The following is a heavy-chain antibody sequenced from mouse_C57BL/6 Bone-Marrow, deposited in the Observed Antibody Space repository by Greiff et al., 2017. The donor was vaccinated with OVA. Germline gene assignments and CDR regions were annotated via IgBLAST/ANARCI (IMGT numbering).Heavy chain of an antibody. Sequence: EVQLQQSGPELVKPGASVKISCKASGYTFTDYYMNWVKQSHGKSLEWIGDINPNNGGTSYNQKFKGKATLTVDKSSSTAYMELRSLTSEDSAVYYCARRRIYYGTPYAMDYWGQGTSVTVSS. CDR1: GYTFTDYY. D-gene: IGHD2-1*01. CDR3: ARRRIYYGTPYAMDY. V-gene: IGHV1-26*01. CDR2: INPNNGGT. J-gene: IGHJ4*01.